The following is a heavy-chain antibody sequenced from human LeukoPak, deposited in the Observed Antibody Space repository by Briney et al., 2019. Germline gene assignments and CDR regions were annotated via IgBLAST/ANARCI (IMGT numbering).Heavy chain of an antibody. D-gene: IGHD3-10*01. CDR3: ARAGRGVYYYYYGMDV. V-gene: IGHV1-8*01. Sequence: ASVKVSCKASGYTFTSYDINWVRQATGQGLEWMGWMNPNSGNTGYAQKFQGRVTMTRNTSISTAYMELSSLRSEDTAVYYCARAGRGVYYYYYGMDVWGQGTTVTVSS. J-gene: IGHJ6*02. CDR1: GYTFTSYD. CDR2: MNPNSGNT.